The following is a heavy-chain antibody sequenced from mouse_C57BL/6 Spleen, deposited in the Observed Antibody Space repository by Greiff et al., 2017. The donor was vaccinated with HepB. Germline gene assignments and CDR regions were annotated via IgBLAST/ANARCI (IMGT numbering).Heavy chain of an antibody. D-gene: IGHD1-1*01. CDR2: IWTGGGT. CDR3: ARSYGSSYVYFDY. CDR1: GFSLTSYA. J-gene: IGHJ2*01. Sequence: QVQLKQSGPGLVAPSQSLSITCTVSGFSLTSYAISWVRQPPGKGLEWLGVIWTGGGTNYNSALKSRLSISKDNYKSQVFLKMNSLQTDDTARYYCARSYGSSYVYFDYWGQGTTLTVSS. V-gene: IGHV2-9-1*01.